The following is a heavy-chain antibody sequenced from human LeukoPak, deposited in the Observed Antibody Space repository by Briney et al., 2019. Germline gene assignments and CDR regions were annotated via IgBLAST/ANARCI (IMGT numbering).Heavy chain of an antibody. Sequence: PGGSLRLSCADSGFLFSNSWMAWVRQAPGRGLEWLANINQDGSAKTCVDSVKGRFTISRDNAKNSLYLQMNSLRAEDTAMYYCARDSGYNAFDYWGQGTLATVSS. V-gene: IGHV3-7*05. J-gene: IGHJ4*02. CDR3: ARDSGYNAFDY. CDR2: INQDGSAK. D-gene: IGHD5-12*01. CDR1: GFLFSNSW.